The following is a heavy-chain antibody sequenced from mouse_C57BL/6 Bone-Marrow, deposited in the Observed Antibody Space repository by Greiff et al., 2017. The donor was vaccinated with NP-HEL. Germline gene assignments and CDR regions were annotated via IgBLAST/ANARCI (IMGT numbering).Heavy chain of an antibody. D-gene: IGHD1-1*01. V-gene: IGHV1-69*01. CDR1: GYTFTSYW. J-gene: IGHJ3*01. CDR2: IDPSDSYT. CDR3: ARDYWGGY. Sequence: QVQVQQPGAELVMPGASVKLSCKASGYTFTSYWMHWVKQRPGQGLEWIGEIDPSDSYTNYNQKFKGKSTLTVDKSSSTAYMQLSSLTSEDSAVYYCARDYWGGYWGQGTLVTVSA.